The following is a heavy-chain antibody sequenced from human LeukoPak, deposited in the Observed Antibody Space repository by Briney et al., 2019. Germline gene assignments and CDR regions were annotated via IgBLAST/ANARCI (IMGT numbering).Heavy chain of an antibody. CDR1: GFTFSSYG. J-gene: IGHJ4*02. CDR2: IWYDGSNK. CDR3: ARVYDSSGYHPFGY. D-gene: IGHD3-22*01. Sequence: QPGGSLRLSCAASGFTFSSYGMHWVRQAPGKGLEWVAVIWYDGSNKYYADSVKGRFTISRDNSKNTLYLQMNSLRAEDTAVYYCARVYDSSGYHPFGYWGQGTLVTVSS. V-gene: IGHV3-33*01.